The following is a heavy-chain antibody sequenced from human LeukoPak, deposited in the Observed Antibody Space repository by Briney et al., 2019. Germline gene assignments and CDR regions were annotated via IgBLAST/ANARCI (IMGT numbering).Heavy chain of an antibody. J-gene: IGHJ3*02. D-gene: IGHD3-22*01. CDR3: VRETATYYYDSRGYYRQIEVFDI. CDR1: GDSVRSDSHY. CDR2: VYYSGRT. V-gene: IGHV4-61*01. Sequence: PSETLSLTCSVSGDSVRSDSHYWSWIRQPPGKGLEWIGNVYYSGRTAYNPSLKSRVTISVDISKNQFSLQLNSVTAADTAVYYCVRETATYYYDSRGYYRQIEVFDIWDQGTPVIVSS.